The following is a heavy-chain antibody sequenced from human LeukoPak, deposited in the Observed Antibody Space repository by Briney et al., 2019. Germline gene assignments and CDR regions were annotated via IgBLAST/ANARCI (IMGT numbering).Heavy chain of an antibody. V-gene: IGHV5-51*01. CDR2: IYPGDSDT. D-gene: IGHD2-15*01. CDR3: ARRSRYCSGGSCYYFDY. Sequence: PGESLQISCKGSGYSFTSYWLGWVRQMPGKGLEWMGIIYPGDSDTRYSPSFQGQVTISADKSISTAYLQWSSLKASDTAMYYCARRSRYCSGGSCYYFDYWGQGTLVTVSS. CDR1: GYSFTSYW. J-gene: IGHJ4*02.